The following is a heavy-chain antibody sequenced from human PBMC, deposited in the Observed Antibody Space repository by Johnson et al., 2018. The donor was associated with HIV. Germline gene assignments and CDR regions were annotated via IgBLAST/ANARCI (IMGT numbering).Heavy chain of an antibody. D-gene: IGHD3-3*01. Sequence: QVQLVESGGGVVQPGRSLRLSCRASGFTFSSHGMHWVRQAPGKGLEWVAFIWYDGSNIYYGDSVKGRFTISKDKAQNALYLQMDSLRGDDTAGYYCATDRTNDFWTGMFHGFDNWGQGTMVTVSS. CDR1: GFTFSSHG. V-gene: IGHV3-33*01. CDR3: ATDRTNDFWTGMFHGFDN. CDR2: IWYDGSNI. J-gene: IGHJ3*02.